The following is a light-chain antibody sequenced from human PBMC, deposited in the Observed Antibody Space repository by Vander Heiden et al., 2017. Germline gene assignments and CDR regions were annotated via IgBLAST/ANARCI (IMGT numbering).Light chain of an antibody. CDR2: GAS. J-gene: IGKJ1*01. Sequence: EIALTQSPGILSLSPGERVTLSCRASQSVSTNYLAWYQQKLVQAPRLLIYGASSRAHGIPDRFTGRGSGTDFTRTMSRLEPEDIAVYYCQHAGSCPAFHPEIKLEIK. V-gene: IGKV3-20*01. CDR3: QHAGSCPA. CDR1: QSVSTNY.